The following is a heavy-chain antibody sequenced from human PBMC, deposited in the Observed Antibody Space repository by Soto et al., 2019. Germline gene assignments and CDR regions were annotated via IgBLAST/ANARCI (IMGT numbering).Heavy chain of an antibody. CDR3: TSNNGFGELFMAAGERYYYYMDV. CDR1: GGSISSSSYY. J-gene: IGHJ6*03. CDR2: IYYSGST. V-gene: IGHV4-39*01. D-gene: IGHD3-10*01. Sequence: QLQLQESGPGLVKPSETLSLTCTVSGGSISSSSYYWGWIRQPPGKGLEWIGSIYYSGSTYYNPSLKSRVTISVDTSKNQFSLKLSSVTAADTAVYYCTSNNGFGELFMAAGERYYYYMDVWGKGTTVTVSS.